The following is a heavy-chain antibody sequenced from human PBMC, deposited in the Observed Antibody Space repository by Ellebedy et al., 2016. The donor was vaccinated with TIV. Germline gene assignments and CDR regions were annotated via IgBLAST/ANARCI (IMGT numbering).Heavy chain of an antibody. CDR1: GFTFSSYA. J-gene: IGHJ4*02. Sequence: PGGSLRLSCAASGFTFSSYAMNWIRQAPGKGLEWVSVISGGGEITSYADSVKGRFTISRDNSKNMLFLQMNSLRAEDTALYYCAKGRKLIRSSSLDYWGQGTLVTVSS. D-gene: IGHD3-22*01. V-gene: IGHV3-23*01. CDR3: AKGRKLIRSSSLDY. CDR2: ISGGGEIT.